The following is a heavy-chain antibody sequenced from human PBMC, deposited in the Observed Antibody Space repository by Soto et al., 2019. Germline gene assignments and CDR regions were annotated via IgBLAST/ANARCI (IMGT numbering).Heavy chain of an antibody. Sequence: GGSLRLSCTASGFTFSDYSMNWVRQAPGKGPEWVSSISSSSTSIYYADSVKGRFTISRDKAENSLYLQMNSLRAEDTAVYYCAKSHTTMITRSFDPWGQGTLVTVSS. J-gene: IGHJ5*02. V-gene: IGHV3-21*01. CDR2: ISSSSTSI. D-gene: IGHD3-16*01. CDR3: AKSHTTMITRSFDP. CDR1: GFTFSDYS.